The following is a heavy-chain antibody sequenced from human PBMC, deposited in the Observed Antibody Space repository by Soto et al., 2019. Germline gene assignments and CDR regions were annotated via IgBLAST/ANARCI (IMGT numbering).Heavy chain of an antibody. Sequence: GGSLRLSCAASGFTFSDYYMSWIRQAPGKGLEWVSYISSSGSTIYYADSVKGRFTISRDNAKNSLYLQMNSLRAEDTAVYYCASSMAEGWFDPWGQGTLVTVSS. J-gene: IGHJ5*02. D-gene: IGHD2-21*01. CDR1: GFTFSDYY. CDR2: ISSSGSTI. CDR3: ASSMAEGWFDP. V-gene: IGHV3-11*01.